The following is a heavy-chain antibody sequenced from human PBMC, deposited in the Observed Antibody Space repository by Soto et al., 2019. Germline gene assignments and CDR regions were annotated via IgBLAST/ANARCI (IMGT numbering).Heavy chain of an antibody. Sequence: QVQLVQSGAEVKKPGASVKVSCKASGYNFIDYDINWMRQSTGQGLERMGWMTPNSGNTGYAQKFQGRVTLTRDTSIGTAYMELSSLKTEDTAVYYCARNPDGSGLFDAWGQGTLVTVSS. CDR3: ARNPDGSGLFDA. CDR1: GYNFIDYD. J-gene: IGHJ5*02. V-gene: IGHV1-8*01. D-gene: IGHD6-19*01. CDR2: MTPNSGNT.